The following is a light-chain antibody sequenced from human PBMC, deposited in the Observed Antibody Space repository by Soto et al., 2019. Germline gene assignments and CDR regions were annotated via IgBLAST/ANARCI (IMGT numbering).Light chain of an antibody. Sequence: DIQMTQSPSTLSASVGDRVTITCRAGQSVSGWLAWYQQKPGEAPKLLIYDASALPRGVPSRFSGSGSGTKFTHTIASLQPDDFATYYCQQYETFSGTFGPGTKVDIK. J-gene: IGKJ1*01. CDR2: DAS. CDR1: QSVSGW. CDR3: QQYETFSGT. V-gene: IGKV1-5*01.